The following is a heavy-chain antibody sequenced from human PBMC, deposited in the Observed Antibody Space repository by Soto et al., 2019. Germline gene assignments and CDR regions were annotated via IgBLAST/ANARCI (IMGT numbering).Heavy chain of an antibody. Sequence: SETLSLTCTVSGDSISSDYWIWIRQPPGKGLERIGNVYHSGITNYNPSLTSQVTISVSTSKNQFSVTLTAVTAADTAVYYWARAVERGGGYLYYYGMDVWGQGTTVTVSS. CDR3: ARAVERGGGYLYYYGMDV. V-gene: IGHV4-59*01. J-gene: IGHJ6*02. CDR1: GDSISSDY. D-gene: IGHD3-16*01. CDR2: VYHSGIT.